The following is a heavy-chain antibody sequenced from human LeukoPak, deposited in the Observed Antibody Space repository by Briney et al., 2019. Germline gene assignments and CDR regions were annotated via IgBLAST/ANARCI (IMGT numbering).Heavy chain of an antibody. Sequence: SETLSLTCTVSGGSISSHYWSWIRQPPGKGLEWIGYIYYSGSTNYNPSLKSRVTISVDTSKNQFSLKLSSVTAADTAVYYCARAGLGLRLGELSTWGQGTLVTVSS. CDR1: GGSISSHY. D-gene: IGHD3-16*02. J-gene: IGHJ4*02. CDR2: IYYSGST. CDR3: ARAGLGLRLGELST. V-gene: IGHV4-59*11.